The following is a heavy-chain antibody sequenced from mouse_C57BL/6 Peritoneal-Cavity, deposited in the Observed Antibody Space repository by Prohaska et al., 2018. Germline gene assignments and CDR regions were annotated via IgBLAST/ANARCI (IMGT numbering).Heavy chain of an antibody. Sequence: EVQLLETGGGLVQPGGSRGLSCEGSGFTFSGFWMSWVRQTPGKTLEWIGDINSDGSEINYAPTIKDRITIFRDNDKSTLYLHMSNVRSEDTATYFCMRYGNYWYFDVWGTGTTVTVSS. D-gene: IGHD2-1*01. CDR2: INSDGSEI. V-gene: IGHV11-2*01. J-gene: IGHJ1*03. CDR3: MRYGNYWYFDV. CDR1: GFTFSGFW.